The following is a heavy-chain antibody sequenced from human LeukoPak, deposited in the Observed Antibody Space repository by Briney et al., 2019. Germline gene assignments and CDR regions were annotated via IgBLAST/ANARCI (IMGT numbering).Heavy chain of an antibody. V-gene: IGHV1-2*02. D-gene: IGHD6-13*01. Sequence: AAVTVSCKSSGYTFNGYYMHWVRQAPGQGLEWMGWINPNSGGTNYAQKFQGRVTMTRDTSISTAYMELSRLRSDDTAVYYCASQDPSSWPYYYYYYMDVWGKGTTVTISS. CDR3: ASQDPSSWPYYYYYYMDV. J-gene: IGHJ6*03. CDR1: GYTFNGYY. CDR2: INPNSGGT.